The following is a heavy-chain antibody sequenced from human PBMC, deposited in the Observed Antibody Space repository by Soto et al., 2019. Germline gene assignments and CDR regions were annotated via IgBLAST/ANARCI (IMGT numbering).Heavy chain of an antibody. CDR1: GGSISSYY. J-gene: IGHJ2*01. Sequence: QVQLQESGPGLVKPSETLSLTCTVSGGSISSYYWSWIRQPPGKGLEWIGYIYYSGSTNYNPSLKSRVTISLDTSKNQFSLKLSSVTAADTAVYYCARTYGDFFLGWYFDLWGRGTLVTVSS. CDR3: ARTYGDFFLGWYFDL. D-gene: IGHD4-17*01. CDR2: IYYSGST. V-gene: IGHV4-59*01.